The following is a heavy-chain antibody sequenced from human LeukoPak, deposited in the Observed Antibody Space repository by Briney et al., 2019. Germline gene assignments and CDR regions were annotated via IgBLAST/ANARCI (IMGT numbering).Heavy chain of an antibody. V-gene: IGHV3-23*01. CDR3: ATGSTAVAGTKY. D-gene: IGHD6-19*01. Sequence: GGSLILSCVASGFTFSTYGMNWVRQAPGKGLEWVSTISRSGDITYYADSVKGRFTISRDNSKNTLYLQMNSLRAGDTAIYYCATGSTAVAGTKYWGQGILVTVSS. CDR2: ISRSGDIT. J-gene: IGHJ4*02. CDR1: GFTFSTYG.